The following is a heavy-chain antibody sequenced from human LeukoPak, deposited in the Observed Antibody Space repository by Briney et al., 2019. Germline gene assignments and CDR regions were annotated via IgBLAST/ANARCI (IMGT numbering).Heavy chain of an antibody. CDR2: IYYSGNT. Sequence: SETLSLTCTVSGGSISSSSYYWGWIRQPPGKGLEWIGSIYYSGNTYYNPSLKSRVTISVDTSKNQFSLKLSSVTAADTAVYYCARQGLTYYDILTGYRRSYFDYWGQGTLVTVSS. D-gene: IGHD3-9*01. J-gene: IGHJ4*02. CDR3: ARQGLTYYDILTGYRRSYFDY. CDR1: GGSISSSSYY. V-gene: IGHV4-39*01.